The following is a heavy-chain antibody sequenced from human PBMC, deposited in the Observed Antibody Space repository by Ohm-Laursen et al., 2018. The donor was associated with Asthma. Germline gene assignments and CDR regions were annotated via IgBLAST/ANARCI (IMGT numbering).Heavy chain of an antibody. D-gene: IGHD1-26*01. CDR3: ARGGELPYFDF. CDR2: FDPEDGST. V-gene: IGHV1-24*01. CDR1: GYTLSDLS. Sequence: ASVKVSCKVSGYTLSDLSMHWVRQAPGKGPEWMGGFDPEDGSTIYAQKFQGRVTITADESTSTAYMELSSLRSEDTAVYYCARGGELPYFDFWGQGTLVTVSS. J-gene: IGHJ4*02.